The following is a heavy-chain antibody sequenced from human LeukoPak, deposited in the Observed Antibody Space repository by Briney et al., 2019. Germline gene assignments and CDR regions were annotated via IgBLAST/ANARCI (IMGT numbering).Heavy chain of an antibody. CDR1: GTSISSYY. Sequence: PSETLSLTCTVSGTSISSYYWSWIRQPPGKGLEWIGYLYYTGSTNYNPSLKSRVTMSLDTSKNQFSLELSSVTAADTAVYFCAGVPPFYYYMGVWGKGTTVTISS. V-gene: IGHV4-59*01. CDR3: AGVPPFYYYMGV. D-gene: IGHD1-1*01. J-gene: IGHJ6*03. CDR2: LYYTGST.